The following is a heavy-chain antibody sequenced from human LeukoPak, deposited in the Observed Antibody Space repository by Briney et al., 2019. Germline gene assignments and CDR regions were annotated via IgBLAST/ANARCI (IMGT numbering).Heavy chain of an antibody. CDR3: AREVIASAQFDS. V-gene: IGHV1-2*02. Sequence: ASVKVSCKASGYTFTGSYLHWVRQAPGQGVEWMGWIYPSTGGTNYGQRFQGRVTMTRDTSISTAYMELSGLRSDDTAVYFCAREVIASAQFDSWGQGTLVTVSS. CDR2: IYPSTGGT. J-gene: IGHJ4*02. D-gene: IGHD6-13*01. CDR1: GYTFTGSY.